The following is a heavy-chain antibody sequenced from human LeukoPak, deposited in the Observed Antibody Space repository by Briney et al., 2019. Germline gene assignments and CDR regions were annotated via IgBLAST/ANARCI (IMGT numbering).Heavy chain of an antibody. V-gene: IGHV3-49*04. CDR2: IRSKAYGGTT. CDR1: GVTFGDYA. Sequence: AGGSLRLSCTASGVTFGDYAMSWVRQAPGKGLEWVGFIRSKAYGGTTEYAASVKGRFTISRDDSKSIAYLQMNSLKTEDTAVYYCTRVAGKVLWGQGTLVTVSS. J-gene: IGHJ4*02. D-gene: IGHD6-19*01. CDR3: TRVAGKVL.